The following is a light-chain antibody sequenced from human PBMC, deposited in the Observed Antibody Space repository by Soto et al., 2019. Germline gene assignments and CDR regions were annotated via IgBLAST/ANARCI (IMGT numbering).Light chain of an antibody. CDR3: QRYNDYQYI. J-gene: IGKJ2*01. CDR1: QSITTW. V-gene: IGKV1-5*03. Sequence: DIQMTQSPSTLSASVADRVTITCRASQSITTWLAWYQQKPGKAPTLLIYKATNLQSGVPSRFSGRGSGTEFSIAISSLQPDDFTTCYFQRYNDYQYIFGQGTMLEIK. CDR2: KAT.